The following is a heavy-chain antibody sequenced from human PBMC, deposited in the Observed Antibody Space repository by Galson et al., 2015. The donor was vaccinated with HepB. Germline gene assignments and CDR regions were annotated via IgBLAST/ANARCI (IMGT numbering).Heavy chain of an antibody. D-gene: IGHD3-3*01. CDR3: AKISPPEGYYDFWSGPSHYYYYYMDV. Sequence: SLRLSCAASGFTFSSYAMSWVRQAPGKGLEWVSAISGSGGSTYYADSVKGRFTISRDNSKNTLYLQMNSLRAEDTAVYYCAKISPPEGYYDFWSGPSHYYYYYMDVWGKGTTVTVSS. CDR2: ISGSGGST. V-gene: IGHV3-23*01. CDR1: GFTFSSYA. J-gene: IGHJ6*03.